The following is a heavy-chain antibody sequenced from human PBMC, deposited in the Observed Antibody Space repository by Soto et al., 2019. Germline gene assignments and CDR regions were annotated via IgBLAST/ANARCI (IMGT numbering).Heavy chain of an antibody. CDR2: ISSSGTSI. V-gene: IGHV3-11*01. J-gene: IGHJ4*02. D-gene: IGHD6-19*01. CDR1: GFTFSDSY. CDR3: ARRGLAGNFDF. Sequence: PGGSLRLSCAVSGFTFSDSYMSWIRQAPGKGLEWVSYISSSGTSIYYADSVKGRFTISRDTAKDSLYLQMNSLRAEDTAAYYCARRGLAGNFDFWGQGTLVTVSS.